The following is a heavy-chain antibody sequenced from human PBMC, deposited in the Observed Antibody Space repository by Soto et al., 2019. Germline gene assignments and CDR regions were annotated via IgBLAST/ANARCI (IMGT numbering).Heavy chain of an antibody. CDR3: ARALHRITMVRGVMGIDN. J-gene: IGHJ4*02. D-gene: IGHD3-10*01. CDR2: INHSGST. V-gene: IGHV4-34*01. CDR1: GGSFSGYY. Sequence: SETLSLTCAVYGGSFSGYYWSWIRQPPGKGLEWIGEINHSGSTNYNPSLKSRVTISVDTSKNQFSLKLSSVTAADTAVYYCARALHRITMVRGVMGIDNWGQGTLVTVSS.